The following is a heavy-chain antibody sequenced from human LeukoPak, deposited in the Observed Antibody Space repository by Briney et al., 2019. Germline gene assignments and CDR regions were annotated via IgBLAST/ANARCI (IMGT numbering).Heavy chain of an antibody. Sequence: SVKVSCKASGGTFSSYAISWVRQAPGQGLEWMGGIIPIFGTANYAQKFQGRVTITADESTSTAYMELSSLRSEDTAVYYCARRRVATTGFDYWGQGTLVTVSS. D-gene: IGHD5-12*01. CDR1: GGTFSSYA. V-gene: IGHV1-69*01. J-gene: IGHJ4*02. CDR2: IIPIFGTA. CDR3: ARRRVATTGFDY.